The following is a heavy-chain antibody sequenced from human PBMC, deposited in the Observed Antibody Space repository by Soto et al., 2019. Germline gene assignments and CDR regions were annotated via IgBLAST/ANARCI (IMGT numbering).Heavy chain of an antibody. CDR2: IYYNGDT. J-gene: IGHJ4*02. Sequence: QVQLQESGPGLVKPSQTLSLTCTVSGGSISSGGYYWSWIRQHPGKGLEWIGYIYYNGDTYYNPSLKMHASISIDTSKNQFSLRLTSVTAADTAVYYCARSHRDNWGSPDYFDYWGQGTLVTVSS. CDR1: GGSISSGGYY. CDR3: ARSHRDNWGSPDYFDY. V-gene: IGHV4-31*01. D-gene: IGHD7-27*01.